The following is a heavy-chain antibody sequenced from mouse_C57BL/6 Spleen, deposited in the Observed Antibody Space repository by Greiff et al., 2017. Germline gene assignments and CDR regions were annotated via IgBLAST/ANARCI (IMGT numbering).Heavy chain of an antibody. J-gene: IGHJ4*01. D-gene: IGHD2-5*01. CDR1: GYSFTGYF. CDR3: ARSSYSNYGAMDY. CDR2: INPYNGDT. V-gene: IGHV1-20*01. Sequence: VQLQQSGPELVKPGDSVKISCKASGYSFTGYFMNWVMQSHGKSLEWIGRINPYNGDTFYNQKFKGKATLTVDKSSSTAHMELRSLTSEDSAVYYCARSSYSNYGAMDYWGQGTSVTVSS.